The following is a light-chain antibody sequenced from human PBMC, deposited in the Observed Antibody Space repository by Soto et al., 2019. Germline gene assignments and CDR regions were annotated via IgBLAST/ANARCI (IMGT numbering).Light chain of an antibody. Sequence: QSALTQTPSVSGAPGQTITMSCTGSSSNIGAGYDVHWYQQVPGTAPRLLIYADNNRPSGVPDRFSASKSGASASLAITGLQGEDEATYYCQSYDTSLSGVIFGAGTKLTVL. CDR2: ADN. J-gene: IGLJ2*01. CDR1: SSNIGAGYD. V-gene: IGLV1-40*01. CDR3: QSYDTSLSGVI.